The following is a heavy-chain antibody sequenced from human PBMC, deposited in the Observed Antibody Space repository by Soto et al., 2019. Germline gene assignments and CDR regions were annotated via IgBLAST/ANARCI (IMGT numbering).Heavy chain of an antibody. V-gene: IGHV1-69*13. CDR2: IIPIFGTA. Sequence: GASVKVSCKASGGTFSSYAISWVRQAPGQGLEWMGGIIPIFGTANYAQKFQGRVTITADESTSTAYMELSSLRSEDTAVYYCARVPAAMDYNWFDPWGQGTLVTVSS. CDR1: GGTFSSYA. J-gene: IGHJ5*02. CDR3: ARVPAAMDYNWFDP. D-gene: IGHD2-2*01.